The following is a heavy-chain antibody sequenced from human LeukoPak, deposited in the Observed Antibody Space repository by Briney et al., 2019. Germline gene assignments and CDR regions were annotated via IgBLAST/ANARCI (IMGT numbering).Heavy chain of an antibody. CDR1: GFTFDDYT. CDR2: ISWDGGST. J-gene: IGHJ6*02. V-gene: IGHV3-43*01. D-gene: IGHD3-22*01. CDR3: AKELDIDYYDSRDGMDV. Sequence: GGSLRLSCAASGFTFDDYTMHWVRQAPGKGLEWVSLISWDGGSTYYADSVKGRFTISRDNSKNSLYLQMNSLRTEDTALYYCAKELDIDYYDSRDGMDVWGQGTTVTVSS.